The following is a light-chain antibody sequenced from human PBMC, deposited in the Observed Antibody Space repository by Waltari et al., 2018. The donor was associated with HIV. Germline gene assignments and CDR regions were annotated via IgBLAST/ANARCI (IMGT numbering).Light chain of an antibody. J-gene: IGLJ2*01. V-gene: IGLV1-51*02. CDR2: ENN. CDR3: ETWDSSLSVVV. Sequence: QSVLTQPPSVSAAPGQKVTISCSGSSSNIGTNFVSWYQQLPETAPKLLIYENNYRPSGIPDRFSGSKSVTSATLDISGLQTGDEATYFCETWDSSLSVVVFGGGTKLTVL. CDR1: SSNIGTNF.